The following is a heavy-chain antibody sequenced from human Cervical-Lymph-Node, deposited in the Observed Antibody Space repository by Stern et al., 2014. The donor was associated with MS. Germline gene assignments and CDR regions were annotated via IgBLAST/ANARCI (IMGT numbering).Heavy chain of an antibody. CDR2: IIRPVDTA. J-gene: IGHJ5*02. CDR1: GDT. CDR3: AAGAGDNWFDP. V-gene: IGHV1-69*06. D-gene: IGHD3-10*01. Sequence: VQLVQSGADVKKPGSSVRVSCKASGDTSWLRPVPGQRPAYMGGIIRPVDTAHYTQRFQGRLTITADKSTNTTYMELRSVRSDDTAIYYCAAGAGDNWFDPWGQGTLVSVSS.